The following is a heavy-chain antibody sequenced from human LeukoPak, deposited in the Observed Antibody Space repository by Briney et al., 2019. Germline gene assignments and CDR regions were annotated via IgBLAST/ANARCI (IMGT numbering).Heavy chain of an antibody. J-gene: IGHJ4*02. D-gene: IGHD3-16*02. CDR3: ARHAPYDYVWGSYRSKLPYFDY. V-gene: IGHV4-39*01. Sequence: SGTLSLACAVSGGSISSSSYYWGWIRQPPGQGLEWIGSIYYSGSTYYNPSLKSRVTISVDTSKNQFSLKLSSVTAADTAVYYCARHAPYDYVWGSYRSKLPYFDYWGQGTLVTVSS. CDR1: GGSISSSSYY. CDR2: IYYSGST.